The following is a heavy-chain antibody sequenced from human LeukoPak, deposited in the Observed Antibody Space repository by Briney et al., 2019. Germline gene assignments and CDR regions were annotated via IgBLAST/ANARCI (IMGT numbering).Heavy chain of an antibody. J-gene: IGHJ4*02. V-gene: IGHV3-30*18. CDR1: GFSSISYG. D-gene: IGHD4-17*01. CDR2: ISDDGRSK. Sequence: GGSLRLSCAASGFSSISYGMHWVRQAPGKGLEWVGVISDDGRSKDYADSVKGRFTISRDNSKDTLYLQMNSLRDEDTAVYYCAKRPSDYGDYVSYFDYWGQGTLVTVSS. CDR3: AKRPSDYGDYVSYFDY.